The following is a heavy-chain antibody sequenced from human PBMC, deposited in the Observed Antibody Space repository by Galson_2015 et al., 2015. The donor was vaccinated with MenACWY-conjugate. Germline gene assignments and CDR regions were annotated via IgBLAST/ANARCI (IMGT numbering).Heavy chain of an antibody. CDR1: GVSVSSSSYY. Sequence: ETLSLTCTVFGVSVSSSSYYWGWFRQPPGKGLEWIGSFFYGRGTSYNPSLESRVTISVDTSKNQFSLKLSSVTAADTAVYYCARGRAWSSDRYFDYWGQGTLVTVSS. CDR2: FFYGRGT. D-gene: IGHD6-19*01. J-gene: IGHJ4*02. V-gene: IGHV4-39*01. CDR3: ARGRAWSSDRYFDY.